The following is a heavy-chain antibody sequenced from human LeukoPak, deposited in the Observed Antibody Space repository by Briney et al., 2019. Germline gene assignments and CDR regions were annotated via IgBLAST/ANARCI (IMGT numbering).Heavy chain of an antibody. J-gene: IGHJ6*04. CDR2: ISSSGSTI. V-gene: IGHV3-48*03. Sequence: GGSLRLSCAVSGFTYDDFGMSWVRQAPGKGLEWVSYISSSGSTIYYADSVKGRFAISRDNAKNSLYLQMNSLRAEDTAVYYCAELGITMIGGVWGKGTTVTISS. D-gene: IGHD3-10*02. CDR3: AELGITMIGGV. CDR1: GFTYDDFG.